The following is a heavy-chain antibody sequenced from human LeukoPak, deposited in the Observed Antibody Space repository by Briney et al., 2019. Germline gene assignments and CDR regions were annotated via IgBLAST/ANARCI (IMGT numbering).Heavy chain of an antibody. CDR2: MHSGGTT. Sequence: PSETLSLTCTVSGGSISSGDYYWSWVRQTPGKGLEYIGNMHSGGTTYDNPSLKSRVIISIDTSKNQFSLKLNSVTAADTAVYYCARSYDSSGHYFDYWGQGTLVTVSS. CDR3: ARSYDSSGHYFDY. D-gene: IGHD3-22*01. J-gene: IGHJ4*02. V-gene: IGHV4-30-4*01. CDR1: GGSISSGDYY.